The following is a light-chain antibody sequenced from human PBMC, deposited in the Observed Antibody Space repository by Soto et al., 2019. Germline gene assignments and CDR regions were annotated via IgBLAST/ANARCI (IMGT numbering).Light chain of an antibody. Sequence: QSALTQPRSVSGSPGQSVTISCTGTSSDVGGYNYVSWYQQHPGKAPKLMIYDVSKRPSGVPDRFSGSKSGNTASLTISGLQADDEADYYCCSYAGSYTLYVFGTGTKLTV. CDR2: DVS. V-gene: IGLV2-11*01. J-gene: IGLJ1*01. CDR1: SSDVGGYNY. CDR3: CSYAGSYTLYV.